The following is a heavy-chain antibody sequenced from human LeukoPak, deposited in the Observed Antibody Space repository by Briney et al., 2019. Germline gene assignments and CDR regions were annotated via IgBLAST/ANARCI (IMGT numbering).Heavy chain of an antibody. D-gene: IGHD6-6*01. Sequence: ASVKVSCKASGYTFTSYGISWVRQAPGQGLEWMGWINPNSGGTNFAQKFQGRVTMTRDTSISTAYMEVTRLRSDDTAVYYCARPSIVGTGYYAMDVWGQGTTVTVSS. J-gene: IGHJ6*02. CDR3: ARPSIVGTGYYAMDV. V-gene: IGHV1-2*02. CDR2: INPNSGGT. CDR1: GYTFTSYG.